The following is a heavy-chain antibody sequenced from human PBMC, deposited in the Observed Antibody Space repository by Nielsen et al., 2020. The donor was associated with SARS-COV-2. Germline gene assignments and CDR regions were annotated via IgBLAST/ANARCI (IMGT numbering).Heavy chain of an antibody. CDR2: INNSGGT. CDR3: ARDHWQQLVPTY. D-gene: IGHD6-13*01. V-gene: IGHV4-61*02. Sequence: SETLSLTCTVSGGSISSGSYYWSWIRKPAGKGLEWIGRINNSGGTNYNPSLQSRVTISVDTSKNQFSLKLSSVTAADTAVYYCARDHWQQLVPTYWGQGTLVTVSS. J-gene: IGHJ4*02. CDR1: GGSISSGSYY.